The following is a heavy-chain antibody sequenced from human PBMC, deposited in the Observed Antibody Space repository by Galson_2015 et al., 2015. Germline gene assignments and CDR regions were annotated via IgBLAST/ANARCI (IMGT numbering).Heavy chain of an antibody. J-gene: IGHJ3*02. CDR2: ISSSSSTI. CDR1: GFTFSSYS. CDR3: ARDPRYSSSWTDAFDS. D-gene: IGHD6-13*01. V-gene: IGHV3-48*02. Sequence: SLRLSCAASGFTFSSYSMNWVRQAPGKGLEWVSYISSSSSTIYYADSVKGRFTISRDNAKNSLYLQMNSLRDEDTAVYYCARDPRYSSSWTDAFDSWGQGTRVTVSS.